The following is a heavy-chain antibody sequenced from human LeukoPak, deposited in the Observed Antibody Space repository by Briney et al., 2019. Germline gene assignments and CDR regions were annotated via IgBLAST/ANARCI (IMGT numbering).Heavy chain of an antibody. CDR3: ARENAPFYDSSGFSVYFDY. CDR1: GFTFSSYA. Sequence: GRSLRLSCAASGFTFSSYAMHWVRQAPGKGLDWVSIISYDGSNKYHADSVMGRSTISRDNSKNTLYLEMNSLRAEDTAVYYCARENAPFYDSSGFSVYFDYWGQGTLVTVSS. D-gene: IGHD3-22*01. J-gene: IGHJ4*02. V-gene: IGHV3-30*04. CDR2: ISYDGSNK.